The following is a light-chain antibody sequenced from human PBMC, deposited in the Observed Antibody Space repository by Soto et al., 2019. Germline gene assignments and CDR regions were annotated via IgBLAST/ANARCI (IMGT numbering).Light chain of an antibody. J-gene: IGKJ5*01. Sequence: EIVMTQSPATLSVSPGERATLSCRASQSVSSNLAWYQQKHGQAPRLLIYGASTRATGIPARFSGSGSGTEFTLTISSLQSEDFAVYYCQQRSNWPITFGQGTRLEIK. V-gene: IGKV3-15*01. CDR2: GAS. CDR3: QQRSNWPIT. CDR1: QSVSSN.